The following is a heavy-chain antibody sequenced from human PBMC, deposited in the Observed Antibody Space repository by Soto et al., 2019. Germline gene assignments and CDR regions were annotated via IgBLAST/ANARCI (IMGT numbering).Heavy chain of an antibody. CDR1: GFTFDDYA. V-gene: IGHV3-9*01. Sequence: PGGSLRLSCAASGFTFDDYAMHWVRQAPGKGQERVTGISCNSGSIGYADSVKGRFTISRDNAKNSLYLQMNSLRAEDTALYYCAKDIRGYCSGGSCPTGGNAWYAFDIWGQGTMVTVSS. D-gene: IGHD2-15*01. J-gene: IGHJ3*02. CDR3: AKDIRGYCSGGSCPTGGNAWYAFDI. CDR2: ISCNSGSI.